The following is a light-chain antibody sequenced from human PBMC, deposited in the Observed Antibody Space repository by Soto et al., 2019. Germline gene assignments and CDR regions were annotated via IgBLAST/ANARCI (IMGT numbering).Light chain of an antibody. CDR3: KQSYSTPIT. J-gene: IGKJ5*01. V-gene: IGKV1-39*01. CDR2: AAS. Sequence: DIQLHQSPSFLSASVGDRVPITGRASQGISSSLAWYQQKPGKAPKVLIYAASSLQSGVPARFSGSGSGTDFTLTISSLQPEEFVTYYCKQSYSTPITVGQGTRLAI. CDR1: QGISSS.